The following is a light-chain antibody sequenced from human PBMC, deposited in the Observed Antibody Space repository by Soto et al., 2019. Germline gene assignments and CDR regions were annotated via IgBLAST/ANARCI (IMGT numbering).Light chain of an antibody. CDR2: NNN. Sequence: QSVLTQPPSASGTPGQRVTISCSGSSSNIGTNTVNWYQQLPGTAPKLLIYNNNQRPSGVPDRFSGSKSGTSASLANSGLQSEDEADYYCAAWDDSLNGDMVFGGGTKLTVL. V-gene: IGLV1-44*01. J-gene: IGLJ2*01. CDR1: SSNIGTNT. CDR3: AAWDDSLNGDMV.